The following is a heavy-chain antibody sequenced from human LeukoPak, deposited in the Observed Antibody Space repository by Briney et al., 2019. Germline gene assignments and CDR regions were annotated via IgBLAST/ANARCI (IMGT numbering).Heavy chain of an antibody. J-gene: IGHJ6*02. D-gene: IGHD2-2*01. V-gene: IGHV1-58*01. CDR2: IVVGSGNT. Sequence: TSVKVSCKASGFTFTSSAVQWVRQARGQRLEWIGWIVVGSGNTNYAQKFQERVTITRDMSTSTAYMELSSLRSEDTAVYYCARVVQRDAHYYYHAMDVWGQGTTVTVSS. CDR3: ARVVQRDAHYYYHAMDV. CDR1: GFTFTSSA.